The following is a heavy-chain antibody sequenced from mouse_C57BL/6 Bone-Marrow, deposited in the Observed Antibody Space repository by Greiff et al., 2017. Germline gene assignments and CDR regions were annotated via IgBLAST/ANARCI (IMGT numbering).Heavy chain of an antibody. D-gene: IGHD2-5*01. J-gene: IGHJ1*03. Sequence: EVQLQQSGPELVKPGASVKISCKASGYTFTDYYMNWVKQSHGKSLEWIGDINPNNGGTSYNQKFKGKATLTVDKSSSTAYMELRSLTSEDSAVYYCARLRSNYPYWYFDGWGTGTTVTVSS. CDR1: GYTFTDYY. CDR3: ARLRSNYPYWYFDG. CDR2: INPNNGGT. V-gene: IGHV1-26*01.